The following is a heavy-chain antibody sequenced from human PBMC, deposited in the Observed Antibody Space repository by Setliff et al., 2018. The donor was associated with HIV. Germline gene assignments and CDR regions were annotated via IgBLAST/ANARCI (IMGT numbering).Heavy chain of an antibody. D-gene: IGHD3-9*01. CDR2: IYTSGST. J-gene: IGHJ5*02. Sequence: SETLSLTCTVTGGSISSGGFYRSWIRQPPGKGLEWIGYIYTSGSTNYNPSLKSRVTISVDTSKNQFSLNLSSVTAADTAVYYCARGDDILTGYYDNWFDPWGQGTLVTVSS. CDR1: GGSISSGGFY. CDR3: ARGDDILTGYYDNWFDP. V-gene: IGHV4-61*08.